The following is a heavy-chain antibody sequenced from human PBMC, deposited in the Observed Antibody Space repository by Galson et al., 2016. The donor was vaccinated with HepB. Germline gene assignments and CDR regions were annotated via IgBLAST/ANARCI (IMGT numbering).Heavy chain of an antibody. J-gene: IGHJ4*02. CDR3: ARGEDGFLEFFVES. CDR1: GGTLSSYA. Sequence: SVKVSCKASGGTLSSYAISWVRQAPGQGLEWMGGIIPMFGSTNYAQKFQGRVTITADESTSTAYMELGSLRSEDAAVYYCARGEDGFLEFFVESWGQGSLVTVSS. D-gene: IGHD3-3*01. CDR2: IIPMFGST. V-gene: IGHV1-69*13.